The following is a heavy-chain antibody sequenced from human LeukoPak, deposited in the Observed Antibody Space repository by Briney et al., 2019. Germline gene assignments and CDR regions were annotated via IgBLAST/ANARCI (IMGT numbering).Heavy chain of an antibody. D-gene: IGHD5/OR15-5a*01. V-gene: IGHV3-23*01. CDR1: GFTFRSSA. Sequence: ARSLRLSCAASGFTFRSSAMSWVLQAPGKGLKRVSTMSPSGGTYYADSVKGRFTISRDNSKNTLYLQMNSLRAEDTAIYYCAKDSGFSVTYVDFWGQGTLVTVSS. CDR3: AKDSGFSVTYVDF. CDR2: MSPSGGT. J-gene: IGHJ4*02.